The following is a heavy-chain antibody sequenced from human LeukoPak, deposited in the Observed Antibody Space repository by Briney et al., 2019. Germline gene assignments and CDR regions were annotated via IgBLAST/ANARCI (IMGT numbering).Heavy chain of an antibody. CDR2: IKQDGSQK. Sequence: PGGSLRLSCAASGFTFSTSWMTWVRQAPGKGLEWVATIKQDGSQKYYVASVKGRFTISRDNSNNSLYLEMNSLRDEDTAVYYCAGHGSCAHWGQGTLVTVSS. V-gene: IGHV3-7*01. CDR1: GFTFSTSW. D-gene: IGHD2-15*01. J-gene: IGHJ4*02. CDR3: AGHGSCAH.